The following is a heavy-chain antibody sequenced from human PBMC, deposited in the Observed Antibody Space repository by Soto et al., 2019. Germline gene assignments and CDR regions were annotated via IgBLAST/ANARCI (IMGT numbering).Heavy chain of an antibody. D-gene: IGHD1-20*01. Sequence: TETLSLTCAVSGGSISSSNWWSWVRQPPGKGLEWIGEIYHSGSTNYNPSLKSRVTISVDKSKNQFSLKLSSVTAADTAVYYCARVVTGTPYYYYYGMDVWGQGTTATVSS. V-gene: IGHV4-4*02. J-gene: IGHJ6*02. CDR3: ARVVTGTPYYYYYGMDV. CDR1: GGSISSSNW. CDR2: IYHSGST.